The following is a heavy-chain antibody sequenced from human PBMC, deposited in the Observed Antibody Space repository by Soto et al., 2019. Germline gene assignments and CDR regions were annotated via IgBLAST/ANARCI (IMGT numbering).Heavy chain of an antibody. CDR3: ARLSGYDPAGAADK. CDR2: SYYSGGS. V-gene: IGHV4-30-4*01. J-gene: IGHJ4*02. CDR1: GASVSSAEHY. Sequence: QVQLQESGPGLVKASQTLSLTCTLSGASVSSAEHYWSWIRQPPGKGLAWIGYSYYSGGSYYNASLQSRVTISVDTSQNQFSLRLTSVTAADTAVYYCARLSGYDPAGAADKWGPGILVSVSS. D-gene: IGHD5-12*01.